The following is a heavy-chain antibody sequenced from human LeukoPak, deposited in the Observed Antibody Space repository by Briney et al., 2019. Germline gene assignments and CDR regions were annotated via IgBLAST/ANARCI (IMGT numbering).Heavy chain of an antibody. V-gene: IGHV1-69*13. CDR2: IIPIFGTA. Sequence: ASVKVSCKASGGTFSSYAISWVRQAPGQGLEWMGGIIPIFGTANYAQKFQGRVTITADESTSTAYMELSSLRSEDTAVYYCAVNRRDGYNFGFRYWGQGTLVTVSS. J-gene: IGHJ4*02. D-gene: IGHD5-24*01. CDR3: AVNRRDGYNFGFRY. CDR1: GGTFSSYA.